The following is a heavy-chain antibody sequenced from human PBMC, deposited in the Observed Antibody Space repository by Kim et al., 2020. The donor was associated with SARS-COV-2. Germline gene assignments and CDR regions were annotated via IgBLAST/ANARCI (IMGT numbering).Heavy chain of an antibody. CDR1: GYTFTGYY. CDR3: ARGGRVSVTTFYYYGMDV. D-gene: IGHD4-4*01. V-gene: IGHV1-2*02. J-gene: IGHJ6*02. Sequence: ASVKVSCKASGYTFTGYYMHWVRQAPGQGLEWMGWINPNSGGTNYAQKFQGRVTMTRDTSISTAYMELSRLRSDDTAVYYCARGGRVSVTTFYYYGMDVWGQGTTVTVSS. CDR2: INPNSGGT.